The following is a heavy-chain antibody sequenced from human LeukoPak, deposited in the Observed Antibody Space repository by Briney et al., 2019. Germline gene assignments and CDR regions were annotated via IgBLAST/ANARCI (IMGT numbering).Heavy chain of an antibody. J-gene: IGHJ4*02. Sequence: SETLSLTCTVSGGSISSYYWSWIRQPPGKGLEWIGYIYYSGSTNYNPSLKSRVTISVDTSKNQFSLKLSSVTAADTAVYYCATPKLEYGLFDYWGQGTLVTVSS. D-gene: IGHD2/OR15-2a*01. CDR3: ATPKLEYGLFDY. V-gene: IGHV4-59*08. CDR1: GGSISSYY. CDR2: IYYSGST.